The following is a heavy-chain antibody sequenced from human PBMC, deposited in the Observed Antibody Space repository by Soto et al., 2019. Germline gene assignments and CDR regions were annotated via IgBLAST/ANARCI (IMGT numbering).Heavy chain of an antibody. CDR3: ARRPLRFLAWFDAFDI. V-gene: IGHV4-39*01. J-gene: IGHJ3*02. CDR1: GGSISSSSYY. CDR2: IYYSGST. Sequence: SETLSLTCTVSGGSISSSSYYWGWIRQPPGKGLEWIGSIYYSGSTYYNPSLKSRVTISVDTSKNQFSLKLSSVTAADTAVYYCARRPLRFLAWFDAFDIWGQGTMVTGSS. D-gene: IGHD3-3*01.